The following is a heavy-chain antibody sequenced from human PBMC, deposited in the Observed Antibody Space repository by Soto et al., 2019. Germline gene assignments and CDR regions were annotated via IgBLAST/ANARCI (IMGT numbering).Heavy chain of an antibody. J-gene: IGHJ6*03. V-gene: IGHV1-18*01. CDR1: GYTFTSYG. D-gene: IGHD2-2*01. CDR2: ISAYNGNT. Sequence: QVQLVQSGAEVKKPGASVKVSCKASGYTFTSYGISWVRQAPGQGLEWMGWISAYNGNTNYAQKLQGRVTMTTDTSTSTAYMELRSLRSDDTAVYYCAGRFREDIVVVAAARGYYYYMDVWGKGTTVTVSS. CDR3: AGRFREDIVVVAAARGYYYYMDV.